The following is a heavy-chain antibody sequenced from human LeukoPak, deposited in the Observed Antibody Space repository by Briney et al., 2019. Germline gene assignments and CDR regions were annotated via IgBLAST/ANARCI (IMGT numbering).Heavy chain of an antibody. CDR2: IWSDGSSK. J-gene: IGHJ4*02. V-gene: IGHV3-33*01. CDR1: GFTFSSYG. D-gene: IGHD4-11*01. Sequence: GGSLRLSCAASGFTFSSYGMHWVRQAPGKGLEWVAVIWSDGSSKHYADSVKGRFTISRDNPKNSLYLQMNSLRAEDTALYYCARDLATVKTGPDYWGQGTLVSVSS. CDR3: ARDLATVKTGPDY.